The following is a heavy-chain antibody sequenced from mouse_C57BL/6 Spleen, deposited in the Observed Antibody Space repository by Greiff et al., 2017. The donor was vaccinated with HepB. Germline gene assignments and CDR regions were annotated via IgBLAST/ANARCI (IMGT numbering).Heavy chain of an antibody. Sequence: VQLQQSGPELVKPGASVKMSCKASGYTFTDYNMHWVKPSHGKSLEWIGYINPNNGGTSYNQKFKGKATLTVNKSSSTAYMELRSLTSEDSAVYYCARDYGSSYAMDYWGQGTSVTVSS. CDR2: INPNNGGT. CDR3: ARDYGSSYAMDY. D-gene: IGHD1-1*01. J-gene: IGHJ4*01. CDR1: GYTFTDYN. V-gene: IGHV1-22*01.